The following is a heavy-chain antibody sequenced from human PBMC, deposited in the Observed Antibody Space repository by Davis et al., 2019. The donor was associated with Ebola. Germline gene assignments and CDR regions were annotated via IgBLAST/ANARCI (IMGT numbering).Heavy chain of an antibody. V-gene: IGHV3-53*01. J-gene: IGHJ6*03. D-gene: IGHD3-10*01. CDR2: IYSSGTT. CDR3: ARERGKVVRGASGRQSFNYYYYMDV. Sequence: PGGSLRLSCSASGFTVEDSYMSWVRQAPGKGLEWVSVIYSSGTTYYSDSVKGRFTISRDNFKRQVNLQMNSLRVEDTAVYCARERGKVVRGASGRQSFNYYYYMDVWGTGTAVTVSS. CDR1: GFTVEDSY.